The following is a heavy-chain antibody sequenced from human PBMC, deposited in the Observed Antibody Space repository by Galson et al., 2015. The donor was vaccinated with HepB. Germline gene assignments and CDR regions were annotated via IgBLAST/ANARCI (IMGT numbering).Heavy chain of an antibody. CDR1: GGSISSSSYY. D-gene: IGHD6-19*01. Sequence: SETLSLTCTVSGGSISSSSYYWGWIRQPPGKGLEWIGSIYYSGSTYYNPSLKSRVTISVDTSKNQLSLKLSSVTAADTAVYYCARHPSSGSGWRSPFQHWGQGTLVTVSS. CDR2: IYYSGST. V-gene: IGHV4-39*01. J-gene: IGHJ1*01. CDR3: ARHPSSGSGWRSPFQH.